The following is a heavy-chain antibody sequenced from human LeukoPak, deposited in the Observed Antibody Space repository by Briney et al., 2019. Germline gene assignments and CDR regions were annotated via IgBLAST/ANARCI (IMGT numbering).Heavy chain of an antibody. CDR1: GFTFSSYA. V-gene: IGHV3-23*01. CDR2: ISGSGGST. D-gene: IGHD6-19*01. CDR3: AKDFSSDWY. Sequence: GGSLRLSCAASGFTFSSYAMSWVRQAPGKGLEWVAAISGSGGSTYYADSVQGRFTISSDNAKNTHYLQMSSLRAEDTAVYYGAKDFSSDWYWGQGTLVTVSS. J-gene: IGHJ4*02.